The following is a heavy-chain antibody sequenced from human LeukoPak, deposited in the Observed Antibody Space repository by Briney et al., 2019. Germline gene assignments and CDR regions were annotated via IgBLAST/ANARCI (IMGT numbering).Heavy chain of an antibody. D-gene: IGHD2-8*01. CDR1: GFTFSDYY. CDR2: FSSSGSTI. J-gene: IGHJ3*02. Sequence: GGSLRLSCAASGFTFSDYYMSWIRQAPGKGQEWVSYFSSSGSTIYYADSVKGRFTISRDNAKNSLYLQMNSLRAEDTAVYYCASVSVAGAFDIWGQGTMVTVSS. CDR3: ASVSVAGAFDI. V-gene: IGHV3-11*01.